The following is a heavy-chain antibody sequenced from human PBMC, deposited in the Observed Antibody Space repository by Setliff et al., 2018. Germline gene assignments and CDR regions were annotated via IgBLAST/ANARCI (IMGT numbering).Heavy chain of an antibody. CDR1: GGSISSSIYF. D-gene: IGHD5-12*01. CDR2: IYYSGST. Sequence: PSETLSLTCNVSGGSISSSIYFWGWIRQPPGKGLEWIGNIYYSGSTNYNPSLKSRVTISVDTSKNQFSLKLSSVTATDTAVYFCATMGAGDSGYYLAYFHHWGQGTLVTVSS. CDR3: ATMGAGDSGYYLAYFHH. J-gene: IGHJ1*01. V-gene: IGHV4-39*07.